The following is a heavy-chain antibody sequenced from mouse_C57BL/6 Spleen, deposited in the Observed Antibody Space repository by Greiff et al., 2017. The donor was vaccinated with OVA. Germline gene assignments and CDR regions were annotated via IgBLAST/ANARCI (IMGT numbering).Heavy chain of an antibody. V-gene: IGHV1-52*01. Sequence: QIQLQQPGAELVRPGSSVKLSCKASGYTFTSYWMHWVKQRPIQGLEWIGNIDPSDSETHYNQKFKDKATLTVDKSSSTAYMQLSSLTSEDSAVYYCARGTGTGYIDVWGTGTTVTVSS. J-gene: IGHJ1*03. CDR1: GYTFTSYW. CDR2: IDPSDSET. CDR3: ARGTGTGYIDV. D-gene: IGHD4-1*01.